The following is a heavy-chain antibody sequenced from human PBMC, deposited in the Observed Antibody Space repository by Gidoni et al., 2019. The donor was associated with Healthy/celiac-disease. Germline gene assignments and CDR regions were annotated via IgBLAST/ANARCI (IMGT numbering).Heavy chain of an antibody. D-gene: IGHD5-12*01. CDR2: MNPNSGNT. Sequence: QVQLVQSGPEVKQSGASAKLSCMATGYTFISYDINWVRQATGQGLEWMGWMNPNSGNTGYAQKFQGKVTMTRNTSISTAYMVLSSLRSEDTAVYDCARISRDGYNYGPPYFDYWGQGTLVTVSS. CDR1: GYTFISYD. CDR3: ARISRDGYNYGPPYFDY. J-gene: IGHJ4*02. V-gene: IGHV1-8*01.